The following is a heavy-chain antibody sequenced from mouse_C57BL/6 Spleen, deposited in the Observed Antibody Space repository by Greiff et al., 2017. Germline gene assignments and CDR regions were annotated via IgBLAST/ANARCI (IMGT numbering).Heavy chain of an antibody. J-gene: IGHJ2*01. D-gene: IGHD1-3*01. CDR2: INPYNGGT. CDR1: GYTFTDYY. V-gene: IGHV1-19*01. Sequence: EVHLVESGPVLVKPGASVKMSCKASGYTFTDYYMNWVKQSHGKSHEWIGVINPYNGGTSYNQKFKGKATLTVDKSSSTAYMELNSLTSEDSAVYYCARSGFDYWGQGTTLTVSS. CDR3: ARSGFDY.